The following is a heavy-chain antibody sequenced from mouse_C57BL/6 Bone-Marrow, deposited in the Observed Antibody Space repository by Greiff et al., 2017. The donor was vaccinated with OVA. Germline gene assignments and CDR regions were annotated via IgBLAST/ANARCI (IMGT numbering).Heavy chain of an antibody. J-gene: IGHJ2*01. CDR3: ARRGYDYLYYFDY. CDR2: LSSGGSYT. CDR1: GFTFSSYG. D-gene: IGHD2-4*01. V-gene: IGHV5-6*01. Sequence: EVQLVESGGDLVKPGGSLKLSCAASGFTFSSYGMSWVRQTPDKRLEWVATLSSGGSYTYYPDSVKGRFTISRDNAKNTLYLQMSSLKSEDTAMYYCARRGYDYLYYFDYWGKGTTLTVSS.